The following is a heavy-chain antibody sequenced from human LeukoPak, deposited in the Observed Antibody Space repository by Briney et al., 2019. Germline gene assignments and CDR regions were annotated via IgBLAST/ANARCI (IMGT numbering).Heavy chain of an antibody. CDR2: IKQDGSEK. Sequence: GGSLRLSCAASGFTFSSYWMSWVRQAPGKGLEWVANIKQDGSEKYYVDSVKGRFTISRDNAKNSLYLQMNSLRAEGTAVYYCARDSRIPYDYVWGSYRYSASFDYWGQGTLVTVSS. D-gene: IGHD3-16*02. J-gene: IGHJ4*02. V-gene: IGHV3-7*01. CDR3: ARDSRIPYDYVWGSYRYSASFDY. CDR1: GFTFSSYW.